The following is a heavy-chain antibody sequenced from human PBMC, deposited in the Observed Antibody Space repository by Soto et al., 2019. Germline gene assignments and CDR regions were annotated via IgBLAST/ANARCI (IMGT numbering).Heavy chain of an antibody. V-gene: IGHV1-69*01. CDR1: GGTFSSYA. CDR2: IIPIFGTA. J-gene: IGHJ3*02. D-gene: IGHD5-12*01. CDR3: ARDSVSGYDSGGAFDI. Sequence: QVQLVQSGAEVKKPGSSVKVSCKASGGTFSSYAISWVRQAPGQGLEWMGGIIPIFGTANYAQKFQGRVTITADESTSTAYRELSSLRSEDTAVYYCARDSVSGYDSGGAFDIWGQGTMVTVSS.